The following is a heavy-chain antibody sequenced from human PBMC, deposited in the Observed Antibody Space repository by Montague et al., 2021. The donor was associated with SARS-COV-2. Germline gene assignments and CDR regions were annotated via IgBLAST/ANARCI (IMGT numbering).Heavy chain of an antibody. J-gene: IGHJ4*02. CDR3: ARHETGDPAFGD. CDR1: GGSIMRSDYY. V-gene: IGHV4-39*01. CDR2: IHYSGRT. D-gene: IGHD7-27*01. Sequence: SQTLSLAYTVSGGSIMRSDYYWGWIRQAPGKGLEWIGSIHYSGRTMYTPSLKTRLSMSIDKSKNQFSLRLNSVTAADTSIYYCARHETGDPAFGDWGQGTLVTVSS.